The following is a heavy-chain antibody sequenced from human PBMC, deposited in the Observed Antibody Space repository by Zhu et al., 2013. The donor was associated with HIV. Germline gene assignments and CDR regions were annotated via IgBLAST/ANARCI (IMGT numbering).Heavy chain of an antibody. V-gene: IGHV1-46*01. Sequence: QVQLVQSGAEVKKPGASVKVSCKASGYTFTSYYMHWVRQAPGQGLEWMGIINPSGGSTSYAQKFQGRVTMTRDTSTSTVYMELSSLRSEDTAVYYCAREDPDYYDSSGYYIENAFDYLGPRDNG. CDR3: AREDPDYYDSSGYYIENAFDY. CDR2: INPSGGST. D-gene: IGHD3-22*01. CDR1: GYTFTSYY. J-gene: IGHJ3*02.